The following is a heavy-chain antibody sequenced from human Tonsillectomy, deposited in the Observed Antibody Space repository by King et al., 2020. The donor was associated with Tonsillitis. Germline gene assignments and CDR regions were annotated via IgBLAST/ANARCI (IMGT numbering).Heavy chain of an antibody. V-gene: IGHV4-39*01. CDR3: ARQRPYYCTGT. D-gene: IGHD2-8*02. Sequence: QLQESGPGLVKPSEPLSLTCSVSGGSISSSSDYWGWTRQPPGKGLEWIGCIYYSGSTYYHPSLKSRVTISVDTSKNQFSLKLSSVTAADTAVYFCARQRPYYCTGTWGQGTLVTVSS. CDR1: GGSISSSSDY. J-gene: IGHJ5*02. CDR2: IYYSGST.